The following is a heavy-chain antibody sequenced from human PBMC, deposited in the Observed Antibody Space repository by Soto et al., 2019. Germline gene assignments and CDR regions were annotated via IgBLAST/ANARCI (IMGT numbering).Heavy chain of an antibody. J-gene: IGHJ4*02. CDR3: AADPYYYDSSSYYSFDY. V-gene: IGHV1-58*01. Sequence: ASVKVSCKASGFTFRSTAVQWVRQARGQRLEWIGWIVVGSGNTNYAQKFQDRVTITRDMSTSTTYMELSSLTSEDTAVYYCAADPYYYDSSSYYSFDYWGQGTLVTVSS. CDR2: IVVGSGNT. CDR1: GFTFRSTA. D-gene: IGHD3-22*01.